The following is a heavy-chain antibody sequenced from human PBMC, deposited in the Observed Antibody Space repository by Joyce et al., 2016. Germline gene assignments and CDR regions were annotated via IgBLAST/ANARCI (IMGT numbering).Heavy chain of an antibody. CDR2: IPYSGSA. Sequence: QVQLQESGPGLVKPSQTLSLTCTVSGGSISSGGYYWNWIRQYPGKGLEWIGYIPYSGSAYYNPALKSRITISVDTSKNQFSLKLSSVTAADTAVYYCARVDAARGIATAQPLYWGQGTLVTVSS. CDR3: ARVDAARGIATAQPLY. V-gene: IGHV4-31*03. D-gene: IGHD3-9*01. CDR1: GGSISSGGYY. J-gene: IGHJ4*02.